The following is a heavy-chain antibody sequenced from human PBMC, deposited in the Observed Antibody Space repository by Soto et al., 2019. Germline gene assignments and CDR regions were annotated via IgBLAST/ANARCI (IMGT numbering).Heavy chain of an antibody. D-gene: IGHD3-10*01. CDR3: AKYYGSGSSPFDY. V-gene: IGHV3-23*01. Sequence: PGGSLRLSCAASGFTFSSYAMNWVRQAPGKGLEWVSAISGSGGSTYYADSVKGRFTISRDNSKNTLYLQMNSLRAEDTAVYYCAKYYGSGSSPFDYWGQGTLVTVSS. J-gene: IGHJ4*02. CDR2: ISGSGGST. CDR1: GFTFSSYA.